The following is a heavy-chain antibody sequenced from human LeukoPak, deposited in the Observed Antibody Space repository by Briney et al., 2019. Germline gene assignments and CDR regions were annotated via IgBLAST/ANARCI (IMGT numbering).Heavy chain of an antibody. Sequence: PSETLSLTCTVSGGSISSYYWSWIRQPPGKGLEWIGYIYYSGSTNYNPSLESRVTISVDTSKNQFSLKLSSVTAADTAVYYCARGSTIFGVVIVPHAYGMDVWGQGTTVTVSS. V-gene: IGHV4-59*01. J-gene: IGHJ6*02. D-gene: IGHD3-3*01. CDR1: GGSISSYY. CDR3: ARGSTIFGVVIVPHAYGMDV. CDR2: IYYSGST.